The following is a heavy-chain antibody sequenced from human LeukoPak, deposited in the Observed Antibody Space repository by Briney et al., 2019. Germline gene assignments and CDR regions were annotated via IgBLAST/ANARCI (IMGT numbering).Heavy chain of an antibody. D-gene: IGHD3-9*01. V-gene: IGHV3-48*03. J-gene: IGHJ4*02. Sequence: GGSLGLSCAAAGPSFGRYEMNWVSQDPGKGLEWVSYISSSASTIYYADSVTDRLSLSRNTAKSSLYMQTNRLRAADTSVYYRARGALRYSDLTLWGQETLVTVSS. CDR2: ISSSASTI. CDR3: ARGALRYSDLTL. CDR1: GPSFGRYE.